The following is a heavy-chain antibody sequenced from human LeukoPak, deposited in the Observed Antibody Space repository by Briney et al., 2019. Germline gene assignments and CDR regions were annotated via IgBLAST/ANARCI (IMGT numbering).Heavy chain of an antibody. V-gene: IGHV3-21*01. CDR1: GFTFSSYS. J-gene: IGHJ6*04. Sequence: GGSLRPSCAASGFTFSSYSMNWVRQAPGKGLEWVSSISSSSSYIYYADSVKGRFTISRDNAKNSLFLQMTSLRAEDTAVYYCAELGITMIGGVWGKGTTVTISS. D-gene: IGHD3-10*02. CDR3: AELGITMIGGV. CDR2: ISSSSSYI.